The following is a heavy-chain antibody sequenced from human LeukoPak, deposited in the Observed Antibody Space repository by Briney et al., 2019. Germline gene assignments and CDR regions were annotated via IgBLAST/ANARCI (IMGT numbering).Heavy chain of an antibody. J-gene: IGHJ4*02. V-gene: IGHV1-18*01. CDR2: ISGFNGDT. Sequence: ASVKISCKPSGYRFTYYGLSWLRQAPGQGLEWMGWISGFNGDTNYAQNFQGRVTMTTDTSTNTAYMELRSLTSDDTAIFFCAREWFVRDTALDYWGQGTLVTVSA. CDR3: AREWFVRDTALDY. D-gene: IGHD5-18*01. CDR1: GYRFTYYG.